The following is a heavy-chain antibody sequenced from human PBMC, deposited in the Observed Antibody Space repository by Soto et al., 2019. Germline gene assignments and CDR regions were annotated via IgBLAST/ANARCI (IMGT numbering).Heavy chain of an antibody. CDR3: ARDRGYGDSPDADFDY. Sequence: SETLSLTCTVSGGSISSYYWSWIRQPPGKGLEWIGYIYYSGSTNYNPSLKSRVTISVDTSKNQFSLKLSSVTAADTAVYYCARDRGYGDSPDADFDYWGQGTLVTVSS. D-gene: IGHD4-17*01. J-gene: IGHJ4*02. CDR1: GGSISSYY. CDR2: IYYSGST. V-gene: IGHV4-59*01.